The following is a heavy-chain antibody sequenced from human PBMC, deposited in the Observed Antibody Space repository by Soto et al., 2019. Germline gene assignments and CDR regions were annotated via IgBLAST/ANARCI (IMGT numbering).Heavy chain of an antibody. CDR3: ARGWFGELFRYNLFDP. Sequence: QVQLQESGPGLVKPSETLSLTCTVSGGSVSSGSYYWSWIRQPPGKGLEWIGYIYYSGSTNYTPSLTRRVTLSVVTSNIQFSLKLSSVPAADTAVYYCARGWFGELFRYNLFDPWGQGTLLTVSS. J-gene: IGHJ5*02. V-gene: IGHV4-61*01. CDR2: IYYSGST. D-gene: IGHD3-10*01. CDR1: GGSVSSGSYY.